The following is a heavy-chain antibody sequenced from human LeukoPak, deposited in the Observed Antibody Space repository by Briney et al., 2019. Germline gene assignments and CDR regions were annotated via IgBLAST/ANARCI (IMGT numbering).Heavy chain of an antibody. CDR3: AREKGIVGATILDY. J-gene: IGHJ4*02. V-gene: IGHV3-7*01. CDR2: IKQDGSEK. D-gene: IGHD1-26*01. Sequence: GGSLRLSCAASGFTLSSYWMSWVRQAPGKGLEWVANIKQDGSEKYYVDSVKGRFTISRDNAKNSLYLQMNSLRAEDTAVYYCAREKGIVGATILDYWGQGTLVTVSS. CDR1: GFTLSSYW.